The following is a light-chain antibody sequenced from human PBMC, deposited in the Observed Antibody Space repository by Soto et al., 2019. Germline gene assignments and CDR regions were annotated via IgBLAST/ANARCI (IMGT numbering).Light chain of an antibody. CDR1: SNDVGGFNY. V-gene: IGLV2-14*03. CDR3: TSFTSGSTPYV. J-gene: IGLJ1*01. CDR2: DVT. Sequence: QSALTQPASVSGSPGQSITISCTGTSNDVGGFNYVSWYQQLPGKAPKLVIYDVTHRTSGVSDRFSGSRSGNTASLTISGRQAEDEADYYCTSFTSGSTPYVLGTGTKLTVL.